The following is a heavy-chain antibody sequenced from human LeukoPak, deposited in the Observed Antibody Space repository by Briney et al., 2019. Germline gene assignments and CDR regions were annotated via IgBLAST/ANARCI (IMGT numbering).Heavy chain of an antibody. V-gene: IGHV4-34*01. D-gene: IGHD6-6*01. J-gene: IGHJ6*03. CDR1: GGSFNGYY. CDR3: ARLAARPNYYMDV. Sequence: PSETLSLTCAVYGGSFNGYYWSWIRQPPGKGLEWIGEINHSGSTNYNPSLKSRVTISVDTSKNQFSLKLSSVTAADTAVYYCARLAARPNYYMDVWGKGTTVTVSS. CDR2: INHSGST.